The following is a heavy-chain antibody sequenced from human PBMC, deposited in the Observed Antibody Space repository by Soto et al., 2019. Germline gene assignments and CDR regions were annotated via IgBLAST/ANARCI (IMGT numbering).Heavy chain of an antibody. CDR2: FRTGGDDGTT. CDR1: GFTFSSYS. CDR3: AKKVNSGPGSQYFDY. V-gene: IGHV3-23*01. Sequence: LRLSCAASGFTFSSYSMSWVRQAPGKGLEWVSGFRTGGDDGTTYYADSVKGRFTISRDNSKNTLFLQMNSLRAEDTAIYYCAKKVNSGPGSQYFDYWGQGTLVTVSS. J-gene: IGHJ4*02. D-gene: IGHD3-10*01.